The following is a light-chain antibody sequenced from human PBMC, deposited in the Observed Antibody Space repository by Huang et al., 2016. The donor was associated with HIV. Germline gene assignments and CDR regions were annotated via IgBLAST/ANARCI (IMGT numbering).Light chain of an antibody. J-gene: IGKJ1*01. CDR1: QSVLYSSKNKNY. Sequence: DIVMTQSPDSLAVSLGERATINCKSSQSVLYSSKNKNYLAWYLQKPGQPPKLLIYWASTRESGVPDRVSGSGSGTDFTLTISSLQAEDVAVYYCQQYYSTPTFGQGTKVEIK. CDR3: QQYYSTPT. V-gene: IGKV4-1*01. CDR2: WAS.